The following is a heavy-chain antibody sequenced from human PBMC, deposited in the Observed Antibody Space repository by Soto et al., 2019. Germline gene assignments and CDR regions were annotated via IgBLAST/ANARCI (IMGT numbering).Heavy chain of an antibody. Sequence: SETLSLTCAVSGGSISSSNWWSWVRQPPGKGLERIGEIYHSGSTNYNPSLKSRVTITVDKSKNQFSLKLSSVTAADTAVYYCARFSDSNCYYPRWYYYGMDVWGQGTTVTVSS. CDR2: IYHSGST. CDR3: ARFSDSNCYYPRWYYYGMDV. V-gene: IGHV4-4*02. CDR1: GGSISSSNW. D-gene: IGHD3-22*01. J-gene: IGHJ6*02.